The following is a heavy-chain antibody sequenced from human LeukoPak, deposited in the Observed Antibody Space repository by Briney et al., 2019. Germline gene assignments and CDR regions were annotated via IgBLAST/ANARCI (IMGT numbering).Heavy chain of an antibody. D-gene: IGHD6-19*01. Sequence: GRSLRLSCAASGFTFSNYGMHWVRQAPGKGLEWVSGINWNGGSTGYADSVKGRFTISRDNAKNSLYLQMNSLRAEDTALYYCARGGRRVGSGWYHNWGQGTLVTVSS. V-gene: IGHV3-20*04. CDR1: GFTFSNYG. CDR3: ARGGRRVGSGWYHN. CDR2: INWNGGST. J-gene: IGHJ4*02.